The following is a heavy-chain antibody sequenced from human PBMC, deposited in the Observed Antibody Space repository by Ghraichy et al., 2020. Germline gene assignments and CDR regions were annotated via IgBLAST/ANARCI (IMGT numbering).Heavy chain of an antibody. V-gene: IGHV3-23*01. CDR1: GFTFNTYT. CDR2: ISSSARST. J-gene: IGHJ4*02. D-gene: IGHD2-15*01. Sequence: GESLNISCAASGFTFNTYTMNWVRQAPGKGLEWVSAISSSARSTYYADSVKGRFTISRDNSKNTLYLQMISLRAEDTAVYYCVTNLGYCGGDTCYSNYWGQGTLVTVSS. CDR3: VTNLGYCGGDTCYSNY.